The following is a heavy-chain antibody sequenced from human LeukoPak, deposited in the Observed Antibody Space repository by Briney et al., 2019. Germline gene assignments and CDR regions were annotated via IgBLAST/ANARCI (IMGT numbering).Heavy chain of an antibody. Sequence: GGSLRLSCAASGFTYDDYAMHWVRQAPGKGLEWVSGISWNSGSIGYADSVKGRFTISRDNAKNSLYLQMNSLRAEDMALYYCAKDMGGGDNWNYWAFDIWGQGTMVTVSS. CDR3: AKDMGGGDNWNYWAFDI. CDR2: ISWNSGSI. D-gene: IGHD1-7*01. J-gene: IGHJ3*02. CDR1: GFTYDDYA. V-gene: IGHV3-9*03.